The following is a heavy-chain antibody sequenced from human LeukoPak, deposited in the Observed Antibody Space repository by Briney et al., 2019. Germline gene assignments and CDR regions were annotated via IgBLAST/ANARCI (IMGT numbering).Heavy chain of an antibody. CDR1: GYTFTSYD. CDR2: MNPNSGNT. V-gene: IGHV1-8*03. CDR3: ARGGYSSGWYVVDAFDI. Sequence: ASVKVSCKASGYTFTSYDINWVRQATGQGLEWMGWMNPNSGNTGYAQKFQGRVTITRNTSISTAYMELSSLRSEDTAVYYCARGGYSSGWYVVDAFDIWGQGTMVTVSS. D-gene: IGHD6-19*01. J-gene: IGHJ3*02.